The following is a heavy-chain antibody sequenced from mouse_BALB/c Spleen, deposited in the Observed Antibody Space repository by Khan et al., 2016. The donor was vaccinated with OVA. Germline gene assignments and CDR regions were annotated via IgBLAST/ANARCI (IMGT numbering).Heavy chain of an antibody. V-gene: IGHV1-12*01. Sequence: LQESGAELVKPGASVKMSCKASGYTFTSYNMHWVKQTPGQGLEWIGAIYPGNGDTSYNQKFKGKATLTADKSSSTAYMQLSSLTSEDSAVFFWARGGGGWYIDVWGAGTTVTVSS. CDR3: ARGGGGWYIDV. J-gene: IGHJ1*01. CDR1: GYTFTSYN. CDR2: IYPGNGDT.